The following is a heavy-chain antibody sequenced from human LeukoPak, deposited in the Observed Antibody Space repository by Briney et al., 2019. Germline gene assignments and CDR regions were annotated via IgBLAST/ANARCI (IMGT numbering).Heavy chain of an antibody. D-gene: IGHD3-22*01. Sequence: SETLSLTCTVSGGSISSYYWSWIRQPAGKGLEWIGRIYTSGSTNYNPSLKSRVTMSADTSKNQFSLKLSSVTAADTAVYYCARVKVYDSSGYYPSTDAFDIWGQGTMVTVSS. CDR1: GGSISSYY. CDR3: ARVKVYDSSGYYPSTDAFDI. J-gene: IGHJ3*02. V-gene: IGHV4-4*07. CDR2: IYTSGST.